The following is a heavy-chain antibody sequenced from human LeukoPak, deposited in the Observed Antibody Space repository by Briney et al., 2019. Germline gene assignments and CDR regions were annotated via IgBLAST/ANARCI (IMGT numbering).Heavy chain of an antibody. D-gene: IGHD3-10*01. J-gene: IGHJ4*02. Sequence: SETLSLTCSVSGGSTSGYYWSWIRQPPGKGLEWIGYIYYSGNTNYNPSLESRVTISVDTSKNQFSLDLYFVTAADTAVYYCARLPMIRGVTEYYFDYWGQGSLVTVSS. CDR2: IYYSGNT. CDR3: ARLPMIRGVTEYYFDY. CDR1: GGSTSGYY. V-gene: IGHV4-59*01.